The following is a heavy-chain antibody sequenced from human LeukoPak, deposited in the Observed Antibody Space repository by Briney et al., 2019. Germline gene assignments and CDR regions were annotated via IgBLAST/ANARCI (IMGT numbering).Heavy chain of an antibody. CDR2: IKHDGSEN. D-gene: IGHD3-16*01. J-gene: IGHJ6*02. V-gene: IGHV3-7*02. CDR1: GFTFSNIW. CDR3: AKNGGPHGMDV. Sequence: QPGGSLRLSCAASGFTFSNIWMSWVRQAPGKGLEWVANIKHDGSENNYVDSVKGRFTISRDNAKNSLHLQMNSLRVEDTAVYYCAKNGGPHGMDVWGQGTTVTVSS.